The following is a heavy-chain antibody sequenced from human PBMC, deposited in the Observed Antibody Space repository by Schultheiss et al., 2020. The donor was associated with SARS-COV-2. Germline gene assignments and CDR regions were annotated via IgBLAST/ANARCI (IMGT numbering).Heavy chain of an antibody. CDR2: INPSGGST. J-gene: IGHJ4*02. CDR1: GYTFTSYY. V-gene: IGHV1-46*01. CDR3: ARDWRIAAAGEPFDY. D-gene: IGHD6-13*01. Sequence: ASVKVSCKASGYTFTSYYMHWVRQAPGQGLEWMGIINPSGGSTSYAQKFQGRVTMTRDTSTSTVYMELSSLRSEDTAVYYCARDWRIAAAGEPFDYWGQGTLVTVSS.